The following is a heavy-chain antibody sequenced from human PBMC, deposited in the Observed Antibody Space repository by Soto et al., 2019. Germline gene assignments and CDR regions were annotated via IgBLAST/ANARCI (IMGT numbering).Heavy chain of an antibody. CDR3: AREIGYCSSTSCRGGGETGTTFFDY. V-gene: IGHV3-21*01. D-gene: IGHD2-2*01. CDR2: ISSSSSYI. J-gene: IGHJ4*02. CDR1: GFTFSSYS. Sequence: EVQLVESGGGLVKPGGSLRLSCAASGFTFSSYSMNWVRQAPGKGLEWVSSISSSSSYIYYADSVKGRFTISRDNAKNSLYLQMNSLRAEDTAVCYCAREIGYCSSTSCRGGGETGTTFFDYWGQGTLVTVSS.